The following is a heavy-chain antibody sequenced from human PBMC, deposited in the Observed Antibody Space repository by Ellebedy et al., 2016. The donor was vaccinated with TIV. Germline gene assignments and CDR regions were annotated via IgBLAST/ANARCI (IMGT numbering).Heavy chain of an antibody. J-gene: IGHJ2*01. V-gene: IGHV3-74*01. CDR2: IKTDGSYT. CDR3: AAKGSGYFDL. CDR1: GFTFSTSW. Sequence: GESLKISCVASGFTFSTSWMHWVRQASGKGLVWVSRIKTDGSYTTYADSVKGRFTISRDNAKNTLYLQMNSLSAEDTAVYYCAAKGSGYFDLWGRGTLVTVSS. D-gene: IGHD2-15*01.